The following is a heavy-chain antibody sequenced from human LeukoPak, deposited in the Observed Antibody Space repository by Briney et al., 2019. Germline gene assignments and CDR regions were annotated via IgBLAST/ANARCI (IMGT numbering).Heavy chain of an antibody. J-gene: IGHJ3*02. CDR2: ISSIGST. V-gene: IGHV4-59*11. Sequence: SSETLSLTCSVSGDSFSTHYWTWIRQPPGKGLEWIGYISSIGSTNYNPSLKSRVTISVDTSKNQFSLKMTSVTAADTAVYYCARDPTTVTKGFDIWGQGTMVTVSS. D-gene: IGHD4-17*01. CDR3: ARDPTTVTKGFDI. CDR1: GDSFSTHY.